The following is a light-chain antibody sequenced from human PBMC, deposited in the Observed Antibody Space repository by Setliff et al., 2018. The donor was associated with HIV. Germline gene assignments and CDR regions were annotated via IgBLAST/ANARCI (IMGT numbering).Light chain of an antibody. CDR3: SSYTSTPLYV. CDR2: DVN. J-gene: IGLJ1*01. Sequence: QSVLTQPASVSGSPGQSITISCTGTSSDIGRYNYVSWYQQHPGKAPKLMIYDVNNRPSGVSIRFSGPKSGNTASLTISGLQAEDEADYYCSSYTSTPLYVFGTGTKVTVL. CDR1: SSDIGRYNY. V-gene: IGLV2-14*03.